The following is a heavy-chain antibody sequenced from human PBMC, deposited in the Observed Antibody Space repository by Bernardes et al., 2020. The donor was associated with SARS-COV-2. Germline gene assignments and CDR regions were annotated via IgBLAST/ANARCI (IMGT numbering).Heavy chain of an antibody. CDR2: IHPSGGP. J-gene: IGHJ5*02. D-gene: IGHD3-3*01. CDR1: GGPFNDYS. CDR3: ARVKPLEWILGSYWFDP. Sequence: SDTLSLTCAVYGGPFNDYSWAWIRQPPGTGLEWIGEIHPSGGPRSNPSLQSRVTISGDSSKNEFSLNLSSVTAADTAVYYCARVKPLEWILGSYWFDPWGQGTLVTASS. V-gene: IGHV4-34*01.